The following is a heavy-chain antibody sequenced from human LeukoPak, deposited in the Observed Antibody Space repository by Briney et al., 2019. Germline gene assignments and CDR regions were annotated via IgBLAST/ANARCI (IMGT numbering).Heavy chain of an antibody. Sequence: GGSLRLSCAASGFTFSSHAMHWVRQSPAKGLEWLASVSYNGRYYYYKEFFKGRVTISRDNARRMFYLQMKSLTPDDTGTYLDYWGQGSVVTV. J-gene: IGHJ4*01. V-gene: IGHV3-30*14. CDR1: GFTFSSHA. CDR3: Y. CDR2: VSYNGRYY.